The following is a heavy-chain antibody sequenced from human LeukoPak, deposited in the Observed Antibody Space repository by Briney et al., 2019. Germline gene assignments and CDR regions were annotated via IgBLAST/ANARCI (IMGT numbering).Heavy chain of an antibody. D-gene: IGHD2-2*01. V-gene: IGHV4-61*01. J-gene: IGHJ1*01. CDR1: GGSVSSGSYY. CDR3: ASTSAAMGRYFQH. CDR2: IYYSGST. Sequence: SETLSLTCTVSGGSVSSGSYYWSWIRQPPGXXXXXXXYIYYSGSTNYNPSLKSRVTISVDTSKNQFSLKLSSVTAADTAVYYCASTSAAMGRYFQHWGQGTLVTVSS.